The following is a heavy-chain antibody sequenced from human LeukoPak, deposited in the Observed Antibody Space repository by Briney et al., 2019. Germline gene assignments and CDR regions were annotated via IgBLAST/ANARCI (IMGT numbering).Heavy chain of an antibody. CDR1: GYTFTEYY. V-gene: IGHV1-2*02. CDR3: ARGQSLNDY. J-gene: IGHJ4*02. CDR2: INPNSGGA. Sequence: VASVKVSCKASGYTFTEYYMHWVRQAPGQGLEWMGWINPNSGGANYAENFQGRVTMTGDTSISTAYMELSSLRYDDTALYYCARGQSLNDYWGQGTLVTVSS.